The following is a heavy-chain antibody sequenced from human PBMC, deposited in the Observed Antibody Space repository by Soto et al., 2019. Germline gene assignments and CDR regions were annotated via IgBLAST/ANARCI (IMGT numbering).Heavy chain of an antibody. V-gene: IGHV3-23*01. CDR3: AKITDNYSEA. J-gene: IGHJ5*02. CDR1: GFTFSTCA. D-gene: IGHD2-15*01. Sequence: PGGSLRLSCAASGFTFSTCAMTWVRQAPGEGLEWVSAISASGGDTYHADSVKGRFTISRDNSKNTLYLQMSSLRAEDTALYYCAKITDNYSEAWGQGTLVTVSS. CDR2: ISASGGDT.